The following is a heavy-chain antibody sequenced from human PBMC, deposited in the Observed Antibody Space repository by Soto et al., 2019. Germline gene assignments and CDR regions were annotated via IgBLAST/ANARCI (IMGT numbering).Heavy chain of an antibody. CDR3: ARDHLSRDSSGWYSLYLYYYYYGMDV. CDR2: ISYDGSNK. Sequence: PGGSLRLSCAASGFTFSSYAMHWVRQAPGKGLEWVAVISYDGSNKYYADSVKGRFTISRDNSKNTLYLQMNSLRAEDTAVYYCARDHLSRDSSGWYSLYLYYYYYGMDVWGQGTTVTVSS. D-gene: IGHD6-19*01. V-gene: IGHV3-30-3*01. CDR1: GFTFSSYA. J-gene: IGHJ6*02.